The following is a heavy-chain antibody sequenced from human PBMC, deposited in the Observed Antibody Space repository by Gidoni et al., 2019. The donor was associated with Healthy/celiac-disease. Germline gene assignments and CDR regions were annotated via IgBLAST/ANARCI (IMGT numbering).Heavy chain of an antibody. CDR2: IYYSGST. CDR1: CCSIRRGGYY. D-gene: IGHD3-22*01. Sequence: QVQLQESGPGLVKPSQTLSLTCPVSCCSIRRGGYYWSWIRQHPGKGLEWIGYIYYSGSTYYNPSLKSRVTISVDTSKNQFSLKLSSVTAADTAVYYCARLSEGYYDSSGYYYAYYFDYWGQGTLVTVSS. CDR3: ARLSEGYYDSSGYYYAYYFDY. V-gene: IGHV4-31*03. J-gene: IGHJ4*02.